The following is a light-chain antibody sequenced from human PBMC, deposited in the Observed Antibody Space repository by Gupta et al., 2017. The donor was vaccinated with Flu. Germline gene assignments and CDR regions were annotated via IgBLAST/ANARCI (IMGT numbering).Light chain of an antibody. V-gene: IGLV2-11*01. CDR3: CSYAAGNNFV. J-gene: IGLJ1*01. CDR1: SSNIGGLNL. CDR2: DVN. Sequence: AQPPPLSVSASQAQSVTISCTGTSSNIGGLNLVSWYHPHPAKAPKLIIYDVNQRPSGIPNRFSGSKSGNAASLTISGRQAEDEGDFYCCSYAAGNNFVFGPGTKFTVL.